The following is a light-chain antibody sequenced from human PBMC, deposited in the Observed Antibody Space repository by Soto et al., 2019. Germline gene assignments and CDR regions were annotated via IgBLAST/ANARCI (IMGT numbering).Light chain of an antibody. J-gene: IGKJ4*01. V-gene: IGKV4-1*01. Sequence: DIVMTQSPDSLAVSLGERATINCKSSQSVLYSSNNKNYLAWYQQKPVQPPKLLIYWASTRASVVPDRFSGSGSGTDFTLTITSLQAEDVAVYYCQQYYSTPQTFGGGTRVEIK. CDR2: WAS. CDR3: QQYYSTPQT. CDR1: QSVLYSSNNKNY.